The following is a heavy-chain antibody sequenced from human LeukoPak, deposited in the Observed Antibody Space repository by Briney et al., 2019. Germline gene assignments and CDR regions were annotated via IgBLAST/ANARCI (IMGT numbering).Heavy chain of an antibody. D-gene: IGHD6-6*01. CDR3: ARRLAARPRIDY. CDR2: INHGGST. J-gene: IGHJ4*02. Sequence: KPSETLSLTCAVYGGSFRGYYWRWIRQPPGKGLEWIGEINHGGSTNYNPSLKSRVTITVDTSKNQFSLKLSSVTAADTAVYYCARRLAARPRIDYWGQGTLVTVSS. V-gene: IGHV4-34*01. CDR1: GGSFRGYY.